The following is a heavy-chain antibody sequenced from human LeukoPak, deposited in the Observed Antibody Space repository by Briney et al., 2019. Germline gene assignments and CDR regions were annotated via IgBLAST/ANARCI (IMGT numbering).Heavy chain of an antibody. V-gene: IGHV4-39*01. CDR3: ARITDRTIFGEIMHGFDI. CDR2: IYYNGRT. Sequence: SETLSLTCTVSGDSINNNNYYWGWIRQPPGKGLEWIGNIYYNGRTYYSPSLKSRGTISVDTSNNQFSLKLSSVTAADTAVYYCARITDRTIFGEIMHGFDIWGQGTPVTVSS. CDR1: GDSINNNNYY. D-gene: IGHD3-3*01. J-gene: IGHJ3*02.